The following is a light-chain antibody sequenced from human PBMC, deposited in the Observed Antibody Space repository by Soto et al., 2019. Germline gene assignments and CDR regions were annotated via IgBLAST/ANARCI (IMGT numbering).Light chain of an antibody. V-gene: IGKV1-33*01. CDR2: DAS. CDR3: QQYDNLLPIT. CDR1: QDISKN. J-gene: IGKJ5*01. Sequence: IQMTQSPSSLSASVGDRVTITCQASQDISKNLNWYQQKPGKAPKLLIYDASSLQTGVPSRFSESGSAKYFTFTISSLQPEDVATYYCQQYDNLLPITFGQGTRLEIK.